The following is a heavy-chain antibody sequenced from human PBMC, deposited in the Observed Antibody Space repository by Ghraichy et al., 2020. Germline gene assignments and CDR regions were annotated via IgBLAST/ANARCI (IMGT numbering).Heavy chain of an antibody. CDR1: GFTFSNAW. D-gene: IGHD3-9*01. CDR3: TTDFEPRYFDWFGDI. CDR2: IKSKTDGGTT. J-gene: IGHJ3*02. Sequence: GSLRLSCAASGFTFSNAWMSWVRQAPGKGLEWVGRIKSKTDGGTTDYAAPVKGRFTISRDDSKNTLYLQMNSLKTEDTAVYYCTTDFEPRYFDWFGDIWGQGTMVTVSS. V-gene: IGHV3-15*01.